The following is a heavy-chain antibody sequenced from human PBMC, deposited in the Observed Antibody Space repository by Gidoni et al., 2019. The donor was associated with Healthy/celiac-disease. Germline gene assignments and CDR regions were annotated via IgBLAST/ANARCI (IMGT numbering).Heavy chain of an antibody. CDR2: IYPGDSDT. V-gene: IGHV5-51*01. D-gene: IGHD6-6*01. CDR3: ARHVGAGSSSSYSDAFDI. CDR1: GYSFTSYW. J-gene: IGHJ3*02. Sequence: EVQLVQSGAEVKKPGESLKISCQGSGYSFTSYWIGWVRQMPGKGLGWMGIIYPGDSDTRYSPSFQVQVTISADKSISTAYLQWSSLKASDTAMYYCARHVGAGSSSSYSDAFDIWGQGTMVTVSS.